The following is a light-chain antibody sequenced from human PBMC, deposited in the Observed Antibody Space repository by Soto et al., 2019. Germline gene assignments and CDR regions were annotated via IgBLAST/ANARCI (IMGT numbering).Light chain of an antibody. CDR1: QSVAND. CDR2: GAS. V-gene: IGKV3-15*01. CDR3: QQYNKWPQT. Sequence: EIVMTQSPATLSVSPGERATLSCRASQSVANDLAWYQHKPGQAPRLLTHGASTRATGIPARFSGVGSGTEVTLTISSLQSEDFAVYYCQQYNKWPQTFGQGTRLEI. J-gene: IGKJ5*01.